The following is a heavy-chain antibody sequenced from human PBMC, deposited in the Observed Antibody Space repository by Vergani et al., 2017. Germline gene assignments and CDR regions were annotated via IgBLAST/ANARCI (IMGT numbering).Heavy chain of an antibody. Sequence: EVQLVESGGGLVQPGGSLRLSCSASGFTFSSYAMHWVRQAPGKGLEWVSAISGSGGSTYYADSVKGRFTISRDNSKNTLYLQMNSLRAEDTAVYYCAKDGLEAWIQLWFDYWGQGTLVTVSS. CDR3: AKDGLEAWIQLWFDY. CDR1: GFTFSSYA. V-gene: IGHV3-23*04. D-gene: IGHD5-18*01. CDR2: ISGSGGST. J-gene: IGHJ4*02.